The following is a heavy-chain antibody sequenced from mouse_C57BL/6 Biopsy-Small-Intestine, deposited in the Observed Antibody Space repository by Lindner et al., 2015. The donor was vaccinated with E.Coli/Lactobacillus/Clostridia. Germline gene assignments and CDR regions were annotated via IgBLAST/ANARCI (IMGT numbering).Heavy chain of an antibody. V-gene: IGHV1-74*01. D-gene: IGHD4-1*01. J-gene: IGHJ2*01. CDR1: GYTFTSYW. Sequence: VQLQESGAELVKPGASVKVSCKASGYTFTSYWMHWVKQRPGQGLEWIGRIHPSDSDTNYNQKFEGRATLTVDKSSSTAHMELRSLTSEDSAVYYCARSELTGVDYWGQGTTLTVSS. CDR3: ARSELTGVDY. CDR2: IHPSDSDT.